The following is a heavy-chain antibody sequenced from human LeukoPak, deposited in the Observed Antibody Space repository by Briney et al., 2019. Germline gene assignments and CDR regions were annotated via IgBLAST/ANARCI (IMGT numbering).Heavy chain of an antibody. Sequence: GGSLRLSCAASGFTFSSYWMHWVRQAPGKGLVWVSRINTDGSSTSYADSVKGRFTISRDNAKNTLYLQMNSLGAEDTAVYYCARDGNSYDFWSGYYTGGNWFDPWGQGTLVTVSS. J-gene: IGHJ5*02. CDR3: ARDGNSYDFWSGYYTGGNWFDP. CDR1: GFTFSSYW. CDR2: INTDGSST. D-gene: IGHD3-3*01. V-gene: IGHV3-74*01.